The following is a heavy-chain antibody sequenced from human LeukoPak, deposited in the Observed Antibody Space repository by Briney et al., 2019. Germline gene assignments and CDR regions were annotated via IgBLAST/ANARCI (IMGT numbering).Heavy chain of an antibody. V-gene: IGHV1-2*04. CDR2: INPNSGGT. D-gene: IGHD2-8*01. CDR3: ARAPGYCTNGVCYTPDAFDI. J-gene: IGHJ3*02. CDR1: GYTFTCYY. Sequence: ASVKVSCKASGYTFTCYYMHWVRQAPGQGLEWMGWINPNSGGTNYAQKFQGWVTMTRDTSISTAYMELSRLRSDDTAVYYCARAPGYCTNGVCYTPDAFDIWGQGTMVTVSS.